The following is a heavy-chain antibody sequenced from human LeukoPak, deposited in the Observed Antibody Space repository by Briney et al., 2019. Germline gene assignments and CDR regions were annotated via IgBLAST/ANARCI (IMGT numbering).Heavy chain of an antibody. CDR3: ARAAYDFWSGYYFDY. J-gene: IGHJ4*02. D-gene: IGHD3-3*01. CDR2: ISAYNGNT. CDR1: GYTFTSYG. V-gene: IGHV1-18*01. Sequence: ASVKVSCKASGYTFTSYGIIWVRQAPGQGLEWMGWISAYNGNTNYAQKLQGRVTMTTDTSTSIAYMELRSLRSDDTAVYYCARAAYDFWSGYYFDYWGQGTLVTVSS.